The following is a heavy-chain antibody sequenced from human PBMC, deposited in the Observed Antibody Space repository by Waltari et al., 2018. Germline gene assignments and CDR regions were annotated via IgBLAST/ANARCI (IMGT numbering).Heavy chain of an antibody. Sequence: QITLTQSGPTLVKPTQTPTLTCTFSGFSLSTSGVGGGWIRQPPGKALEWLALIYWNDDKRYSPSLKSRLTITKDTSKNQVVLTMTNMDPVDTATYYCAHTRNWFDPWGQGTLVTVSS. CDR2: IYWNDDK. CDR1: GFSLSTSGVG. V-gene: IGHV2-5*01. J-gene: IGHJ5*02. D-gene: IGHD6-6*01. CDR3: AHTRNWFDP.